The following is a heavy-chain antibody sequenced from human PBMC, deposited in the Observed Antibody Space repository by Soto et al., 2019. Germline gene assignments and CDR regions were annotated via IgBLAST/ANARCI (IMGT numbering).Heavy chain of an antibody. CDR2: IYHAGRP. CDR1: GGSIASSYY. CDR3: ARHLVNLSRWPY. D-gene: IGHD6-13*01. V-gene: IGHV4-39*01. Sequence: KPSETLSLTCDVSGGSIASSYYWGWIRQPPGKGLEWIGSIYHAGRPYYNASLQSRATISVDKSKNQLSLELRSVTAADTAVYYCARHLVNLSRWPYWGQGTLVTVSS. J-gene: IGHJ4*02.